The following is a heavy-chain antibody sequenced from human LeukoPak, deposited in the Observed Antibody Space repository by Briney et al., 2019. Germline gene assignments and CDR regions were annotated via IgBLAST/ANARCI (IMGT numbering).Heavy chain of an antibody. CDR3: AAGGETAAALDD. D-gene: IGHD6-25*01. V-gene: IGHV1-2*02. CDR1: GYTFTGYY. Sequence: ASVKVSCKASGYTFTGYYMHWVRQAPGQGLEWMGWINPNSGGTNYAQKFQGRVTITRDPSASTAYMELSSLRSEDTAVYYCAAGGETAAALDDWGQGTLVTVSS. CDR2: INPNSGGT. J-gene: IGHJ4*02.